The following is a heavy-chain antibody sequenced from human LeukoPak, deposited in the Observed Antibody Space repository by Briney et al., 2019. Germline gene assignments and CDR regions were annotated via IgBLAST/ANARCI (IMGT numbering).Heavy chain of an antibody. CDR2: INQDGTVK. J-gene: IGHJ5*02. D-gene: IGHD6-19*01. V-gene: IGHV3-7*03. CDR3: ARGMAVAANWFDP. CDR1: GFTFSDYS. Sequence: PGGSLRLSCAASGFTFSDYSMNWVRQAPGKGLEWVANINQDGTVKYYVDSVKGRFTISRDNAKSSLSLQMNSLRVEDTAVYYCARGMAVAANWFDPWGQGTLVTVSS.